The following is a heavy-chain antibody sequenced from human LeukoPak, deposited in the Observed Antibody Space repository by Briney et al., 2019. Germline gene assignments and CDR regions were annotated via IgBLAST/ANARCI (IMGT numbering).Heavy chain of an antibody. Sequence: GGSLRLSCAASGFTFSTFAMSWVRQAPGKGLEWVSAISGSGGSTYYADSVKGRFTISRDNSKNTLYLQMNSLRAEDTAVYLCAKPLHDYGDSYFDYWGQGTLVTVSS. D-gene: IGHD4-17*01. CDR2: ISGSGGST. J-gene: IGHJ4*02. V-gene: IGHV3-23*01. CDR1: GFTFSTFA. CDR3: AKPLHDYGDSYFDY.